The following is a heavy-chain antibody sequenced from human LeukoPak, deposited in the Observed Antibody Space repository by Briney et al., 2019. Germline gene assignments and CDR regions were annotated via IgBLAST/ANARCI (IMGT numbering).Heavy chain of an antibody. CDR2: ISSSGSTI. Sequence: GGSLRLSCAASGFTFSSYEMSWVRQAPGKGLEWVSYISSSGSTIYYADSVKGRFTISRDNAKNSLYLQMNSLRAEDTAVYYCARVAFVATMGDYWGQGTLVTVSS. J-gene: IGHJ4*02. CDR1: GFTFSSYE. D-gene: IGHD5-12*01. V-gene: IGHV3-48*03. CDR3: ARVAFVATMGDY.